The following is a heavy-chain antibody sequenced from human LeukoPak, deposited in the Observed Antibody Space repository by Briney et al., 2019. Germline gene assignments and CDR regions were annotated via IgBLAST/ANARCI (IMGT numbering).Heavy chain of an antibody. Sequence: PSETLSLTCTVSGGSISSYYWSWIRQPPGKGLEWIGYIYYSGSTNYNPSLKSRVTISVDTSKNQFSLKLSSVTAADTAVYYCARHYYGSGSYYPYWGQGTLVTVSS. V-gene: IGHV4-59*08. J-gene: IGHJ4*02. D-gene: IGHD3-10*01. CDR2: IYYSGST. CDR1: GGSISSYY. CDR3: ARHYYGSGSYYPY.